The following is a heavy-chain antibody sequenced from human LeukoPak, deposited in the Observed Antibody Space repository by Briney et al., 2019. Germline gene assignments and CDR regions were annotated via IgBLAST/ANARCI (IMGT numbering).Heavy chain of an antibody. D-gene: IGHD3-10*01. CDR1: GFTFSNYW. J-gene: IGHJ4*02. Sequence: PGRTLRLSCAASGFTFSNYWVHWVRQAPGKGLVWFSRINRDGSITKYADSVKGRFTVSRDNAKNTLNLQMNSLRAEDTAVYYCAGDKKSGESSEIDYWGQGTLVTVSS. V-gene: IGHV3-74*03. CDR2: INRDGSIT. CDR3: AGDKKSGESSEIDY.